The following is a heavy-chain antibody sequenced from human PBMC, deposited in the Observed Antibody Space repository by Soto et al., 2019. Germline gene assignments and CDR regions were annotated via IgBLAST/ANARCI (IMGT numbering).Heavy chain of an antibody. CDR2: IYHSESA. Sequence: PSETLSLTCTVSGGSISSSSYYWGWIRQPPGKGLEWIGSIYHSESAYYNPSLKSRVTISADTSKNQFSLKLSSVTAADTAVYYCARGIQLFDYWGQGTLVTVS. J-gene: IGHJ4*01. CDR3: ARGIQLFDY. V-gene: IGHV4-39*01. CDR1: GGSISSSSYY. D-gene: IGHD5-18*01.